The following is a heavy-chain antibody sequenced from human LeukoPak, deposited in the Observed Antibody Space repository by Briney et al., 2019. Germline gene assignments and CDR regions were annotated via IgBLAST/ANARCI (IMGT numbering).Heavy chain of an antibody. CDR3: ASPHDYGDYEVAFDI. CDR1: GGTFSIYA. D-gene: IGHD4-17*01. V-gene: IGHV1-69*04. J-gene: IGHJ3*02. CDR2: IIPILGIA. Sequence: SVTVSCKASGGTFSIYAVSWVRQAPGQGLEWMGRIIPILGIANYAQKFQGRVTITADKSTSTAYMELSSLRSEDTAVYYCASPHDYGDYEVAFDIWGQGTMVTVSS.